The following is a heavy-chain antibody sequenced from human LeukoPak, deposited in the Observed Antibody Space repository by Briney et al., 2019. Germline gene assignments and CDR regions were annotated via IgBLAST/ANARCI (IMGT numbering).Heavy chain of an antibody. CDR1: GFTFRSYW. CDR2: LKSDGSSR. Sequence: PGGSLRLSCEASGFTFRSYWMHWVRQTPGRGLVWVSSLKSDGSSRTYADSVKGRFTISRDSTKNTLYLQMSSLIAADTAVYYCTRGGSYGDFWGQGTLVTVSS. D-gene: IGHD3-16*01. CDR3: TRGGSYGDF. V-gene: IGHV3-74*01. J-gene: IGHJ4*02.